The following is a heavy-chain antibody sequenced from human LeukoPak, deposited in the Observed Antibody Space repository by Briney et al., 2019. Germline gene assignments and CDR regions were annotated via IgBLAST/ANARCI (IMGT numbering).Heavy chain of an antibody. J-gene: IGHJ4*02. CDR1: GFTFSSYA. V-gene: IGHV3-23*01. CDR2: ISGSGGST. D-gene: IGHD3-22*01. Sequence: PGGSLRLSCAASGFTFSSYAMSWVRQAPGKGLEWVSAISGSGGSTYYADSVKGRFTISRDNSKNTLYLKMNSLRAEDTAVYYCAKNPHYYYDSSGYFDYWGQGTLVTVSS. CDR3: AKNPHYYYDSSGYFDY.